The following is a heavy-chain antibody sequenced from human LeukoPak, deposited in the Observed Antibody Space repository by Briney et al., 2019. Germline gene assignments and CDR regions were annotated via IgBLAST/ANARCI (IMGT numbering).Heavy chain of an antibody. CDR2: ISSDGSSK. J-gene: IGHJ4*02. CDR3: ARDPGYCSSASCYAGSEYFDY. CDR1: GFTFSRYA. D-gene: IGHD2-2*01. Sequence: GGSLRLSCAASGFTFSRYAMHWVREAPCRGLGWVAVISSDGSSKYYGDSLKGRFTLSRDNSNNTLYLQMNSLRVEDTAVYYCARDPGYCSSASCYAGSEYFDYWGQGTLVTVSS. V-gene: IGHV3-30-3*01.